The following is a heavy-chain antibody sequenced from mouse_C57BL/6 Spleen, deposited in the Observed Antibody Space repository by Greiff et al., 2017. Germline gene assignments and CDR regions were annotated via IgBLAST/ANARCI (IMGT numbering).Heavy chain of an antibody. Sequence: DVHLVESGGGLVQPGGSLKLSCAASGFTFSDYYMYWVRQTPEKRLEWVAYISNGGGSTYYPDTVKGRFTISRDNAKNTLYLPMSRLKSEDTAMYYCSTTVEYAMDYWGQGTSVTVSS. CDR3: STTVEYAMDY. J-gene: IGHJ4*01. CDR1: GFTFSDYY. D-gene: IGHD1-1*01. CDR2: ISNGGGST. V-gene: IGHV5-12*01.